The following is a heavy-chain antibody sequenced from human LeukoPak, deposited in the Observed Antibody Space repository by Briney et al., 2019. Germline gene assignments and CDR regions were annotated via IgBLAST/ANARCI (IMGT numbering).Heavy chain of an antibody. D-gene: IGHD1-7*01. CDR1: GCTFSSYA. CDR2: ISGSGGST. V-gene: IGHV3-23*01. J-gene: IGHJ4*02. CDR3: AKDSGSITGTTFSY. Sequence: PGGSLRLSCAASGCTFSSYAMSWVRQAPGKGLEWVSAISGSGGSTYYADSVKGRFTISRDNSKNTLYLQMNSLRAEDTAVYYCAKDSGSITGTTFSYWGQGTLVTVSS.